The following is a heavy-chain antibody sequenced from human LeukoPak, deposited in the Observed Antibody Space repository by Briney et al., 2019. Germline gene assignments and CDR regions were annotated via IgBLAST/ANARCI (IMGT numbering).Heavy chain of an antibody. D-gene: IGHD1-26*01. J-gene: IGHJ4*02. CDR3: ASSGWDPWH. CDR1: GFTFSGYW. V-gene: IGHV3-7*02. Sequence: PGGSLRLSCAASGFTFSGYWMGLVRQAPGKGLEWVASIKGDGSKIHYVDSVKGRITITRDNANNALLLQMNSLRAEDTGVYYCASSGWDPWHWGQGTLVTVSS. CDR2: IKGDGSKI.